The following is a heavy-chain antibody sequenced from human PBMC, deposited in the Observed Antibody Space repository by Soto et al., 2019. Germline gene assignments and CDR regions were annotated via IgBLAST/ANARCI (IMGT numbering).Heavy chain of an antibody. D-gene: IGHD3-22*01. Sequence: ASVKVSCKASGYTFTSYDINWVRKATGQGLEWMGWMNPNSGNTGYAQKFQGRVTMTRNTSISTAYRELSSLRSEDTALYDWASSPGDSRAACDIWGQGTMV. J-gene: IGHJ3*02. CDR3: ASSPGDSRAACDI. CDR2: MNPNSGNT. CDR1: GYTFTSYD. V-gene: IGHV1-8*01.